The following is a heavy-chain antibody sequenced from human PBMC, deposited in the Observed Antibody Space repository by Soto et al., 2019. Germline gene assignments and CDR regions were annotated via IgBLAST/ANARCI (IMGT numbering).Heavy chain of an antibody. J-gene: IGHJ6*04. CDR3: AKDLMGGYCSGGSCPSYGMDV. CDR2: ISYDGSNK. D-gene: IGHD2-15*01. V-gene: IGHV3-30*18. Sequence: GGSLRLSCAASGFTFSSYGMHWVRQAPGKGLEWVAVISYDGSNKYYADSVKGRFTISRDNSKNTLYLQMNSLRAEDTAVYYCAKDLMGGYCSGGSCPSYGMDVWGEGTTVTVSS. CDR1: GFTFSSYG.